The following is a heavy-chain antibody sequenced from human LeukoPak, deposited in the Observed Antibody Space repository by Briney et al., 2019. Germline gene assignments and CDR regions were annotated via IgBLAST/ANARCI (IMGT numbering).Heavy chain of an antibody. D-gene: IGHD3-22*01. CDR1: GYTFTSYD. CDR3: ARGPVRHYDSSGYSDY. Sequence: ASVKVSCKASGYTFTSYDINWARQATGQGLEWMGWMNPNSGNTGYAQKFQGRVAITRNTSISTAYMELSSLRSEDTAVYYCARGPVRHYDSSGYSDYWGQGTLVTVSS. V-gene: IGHV1-8*03. J-gene: IGHJ4*02. CDR2: MNPNSGNT.